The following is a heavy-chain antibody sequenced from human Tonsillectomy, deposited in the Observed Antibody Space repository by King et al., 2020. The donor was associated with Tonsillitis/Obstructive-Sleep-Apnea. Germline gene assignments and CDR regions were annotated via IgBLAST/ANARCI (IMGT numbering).Heavy chain of an antibody. V-gene: IGHV4-59*01. CDR1: GGSINSYY. D-gene: IGHD3-3*01. CDR3: ARGEYDFWSGYSPAYFHH. Sequence: LQLQESGPGLVKPSETLSLTCTVSGGSINSYYWSWIRQPPGKGLEWIGYIRYSGSTNYNPSLKSRVTISLDTSKNQFSLKLSSVTAADTAVYYCARGEYDFWSGYSPAYFHHWGQGTLVTVSS. J-gene: IGHJ1*01. CDR2: IRYSGST.